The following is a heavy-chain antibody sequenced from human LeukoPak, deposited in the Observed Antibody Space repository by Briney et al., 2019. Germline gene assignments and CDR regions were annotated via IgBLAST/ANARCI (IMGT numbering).Heavy chain of an antibody. CDR1: GYTFTSYA. D-gene: IGHD3-9*01. J-gene: IGHJ4*02. CDR2: INTNTGNP. V-gene: IGHV7-4-1*02. Sequence: EASVNVSCKASGYTFTSYAMNWVRQAPGQGLEWMGWINTNTGNPTYAQGFTGRFVFSLDTSVSTAYLQISSLKAEDTAVYYCAREPPHYDILTGFDYWGQGTLVTVSS. CDR3: AREPPHYDILTGFDY.